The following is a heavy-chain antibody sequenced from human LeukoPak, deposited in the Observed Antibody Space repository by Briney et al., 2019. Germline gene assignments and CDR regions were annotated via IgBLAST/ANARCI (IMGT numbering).Heavy chain of an antibody. D-gene: IGHD3-22*01. CDR1: GYMFTGYD. V-gene: IGHV1-46*01. CDR3: PRVKPNDYDSSAYGTFDI. CDR2: INPSGGST. J-gene: IGHJ3*02. Sequence: ASVKLSCRAAGYMFTGYDIHWVRQAPGQGLGWMGIINPSGGSTSYAQKFQGRVTMTRNTSTSTVNMELSSLRSEDTAVYDCPRVKPNDYDSSAYGTFDIWGQGTMVTVSS.